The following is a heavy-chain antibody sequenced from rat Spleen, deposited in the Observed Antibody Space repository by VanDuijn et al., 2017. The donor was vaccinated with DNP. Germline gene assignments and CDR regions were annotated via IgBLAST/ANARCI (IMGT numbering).Heavy chain of an antibody. Sequence: QVQLKESGPGLVQPSQTLSLTCTVSGFSLTRDGVTWVRQPPGKGLEWMGVIWNSGGTRYDSTLKSRLTITKDTSKSQVFLKMNSLQTEDTATYYCARDLLRWRRGFAYWGQGTLVTVSS. D-gene: IGHD1-11*01. J-gene: IGHJ3*01. CDR2: IWNSGGT. V-gene: IGHV2-41*01. CDR1: GFSLTRDG. CDR3: ARDLLRWRRGFAY.